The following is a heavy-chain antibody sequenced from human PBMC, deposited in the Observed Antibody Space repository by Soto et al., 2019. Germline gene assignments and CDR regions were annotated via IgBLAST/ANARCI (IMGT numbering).Heavy chain of an antibody. CDR1: AESFSDYY. CDR2: INHSGST. V-gene: IGHV4-34*01. Sequence: QVQLQQWGAGLLKPSETLSLTCAVYAESFSDYYWSWSWIRQPPGKGLEWIGEINHSGSTNYNPSLKSRVTISVDTSKRQFSLNLRSLTAAATAVYYCARGMRGTVWTLGNYYYGMDVWGQGTTVTVSS. D-gene: IGHD1-1*01. J-gene: IGHJ6*02. CDR3: ARGMRGTVWTLGNYYYGMDV.